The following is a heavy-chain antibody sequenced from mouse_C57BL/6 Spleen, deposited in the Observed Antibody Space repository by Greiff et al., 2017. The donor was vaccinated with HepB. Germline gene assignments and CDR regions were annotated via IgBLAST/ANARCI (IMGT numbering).Heavy chain of an antibody. CDR1: GFNIKNTY. Sequence: VQLQQSVAELVRPGASVKLSCTASGFNIKNTYMHWVKQRPEQGLEWIGRIDPEDGDTEYAPKFQGKATMTADTSSNTAYLQLSSLTSEDTAVYYCTTTAPFAYWGQGTLVTVSA. CDR3: TTTAPFAY. CDR2: IDPEDGDT. D-gene: IGHD3-1*01. J-gene: IGHJ3*01. V-gene: IGHV14-1*01.